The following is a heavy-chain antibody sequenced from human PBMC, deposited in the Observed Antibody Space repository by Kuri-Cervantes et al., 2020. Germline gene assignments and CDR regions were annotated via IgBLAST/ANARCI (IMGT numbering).Heavy chain of an antibody. CDR3: AREGWVRYSHDYYGMDV. CDR1: GYTFTGYY. J-gene: IGHJ6*02. V-gene: IGHV1-2*02. CDR2: INPNSGGT. Sequence: ASVKVSCKASGYTFTGYYMHWVRQAPGQGLEWMGWINPNSGGTNYAQKFQGRVTMTRDTSISTAYMELSSLRSEDTAVYYCAREGWVRYSHDYYGMDVWGQGTTVTVSS. D-gene: IGHD6-13*01.